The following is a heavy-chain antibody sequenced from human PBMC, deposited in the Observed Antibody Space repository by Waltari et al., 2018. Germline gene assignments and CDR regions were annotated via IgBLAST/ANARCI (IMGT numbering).Heavy chain of an antibody. CDR2: IYYSGST. CDR3: ARVLGEPQPPGDPPSCDY. Sequence: QVQLQESGPGLVKPSETLSLTCTVSGGSISSYYWSWIRQPPGKGLEWIGYIYYSGSTNYNPSLKSRVTISVDTSKNQFSLKMSSVTAADAAVYYCARVLGEPQPPGDPPSCDYWGQGTLVTVSS. V-gene: IGHV4-59*01. J-gene: IGHJ4*02. D-gene: IGHD3-10*01. CDR1: GGSISSYY.